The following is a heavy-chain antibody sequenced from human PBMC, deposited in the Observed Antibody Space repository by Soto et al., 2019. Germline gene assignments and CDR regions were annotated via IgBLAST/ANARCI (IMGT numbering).Heavy chain of an antibody. J-gene: IGHJ4*02. V-gene: IGHV3-11*06. Sequence: QVQLVESGGGLVKPGGSLRLSCAASGFTFSDYYMSWIRQAPGKGLEWVSYIVSSSAYTNYADSVKGRFTISRDNAKSSLVLEMSSLRGGGPAGYYWAGTRARSLYLGGYLDYWGQGTLVTVSS. D-gene: IGHD6-13*01. CDR1: GFTFSDYY. CDR3: AGTRARSLYLGGYLDY. CDR2: IVSSSAYT.